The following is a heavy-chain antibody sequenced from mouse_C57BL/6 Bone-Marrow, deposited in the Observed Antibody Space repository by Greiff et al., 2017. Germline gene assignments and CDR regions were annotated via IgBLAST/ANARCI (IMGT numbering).Heavy chain of an antibody. Sequence: EVKLVESGGDLVKPGGSLKLSCAASGFTFSSYGMSWVRQTPDKRLEWVATISSGGSYTYYPDSVKGRFTISRDNAKNTLYLQMSRLKSEDTTMYYCSRLDLGYAMDYWGQGTSVTVSS. CDR1: GFTFSSYG. J-gene: IGHJ4*01. CDR2: ISSGGSYT. CDR3: SRLDLGYAMDY. V-gene: IGHV5-6*01. D-gene: IGHD3-3*01.